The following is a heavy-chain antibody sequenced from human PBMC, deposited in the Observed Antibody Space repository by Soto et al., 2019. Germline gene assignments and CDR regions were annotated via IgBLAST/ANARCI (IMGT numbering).Heavy chain of an antibody. D-gene: IGHD3-10*01. CDR3: VRAVLWFGELPRRGSWFDP. CDR1: GGSFSGYY. Sequence: PSETLSLTCAVYGGSFSGYYWSWIRQPPGKGLEWIGEINHSGSTNYNPSLKSRVTISVDTSKNQFSLKLSSVTAADTAVYYCVRAVLWFGELPRRGSWFDPWGQGTLVTVSS. CDR2: INHSGST. J-gene: IGHJ5*02. V-gene: IGHV4-34*01.